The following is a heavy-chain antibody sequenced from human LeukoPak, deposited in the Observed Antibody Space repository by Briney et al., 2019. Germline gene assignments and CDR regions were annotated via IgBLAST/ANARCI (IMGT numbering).Heavy chain of an antibody. Sequence: ASVKVSCKASGYTFTGYYMHWVRQAPGQRLEWMGWINPNSGGTNYAQKFQGRVTMTRDTSTSTVYMELSSLRSEDTAVYYCARGLTVVTRSDAFDIWGQGTMVTVSS. D-gene: IGHD4-23*01. CDR1: GYTFTGYY. CDR2: INPNSGGT. CDR3: ARGLTVVTRSDAFDI. J-gene: IGHJ3*02. V-gene: IGHV1-2*02.